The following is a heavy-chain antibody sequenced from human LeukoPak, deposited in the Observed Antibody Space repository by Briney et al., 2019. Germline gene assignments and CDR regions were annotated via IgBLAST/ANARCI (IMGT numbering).Heavy chain of an antibody. Sequence: GGSLRLSCAASGFTFSSYWMHWARQAPGKGLVWVSRINSDGTSIAYADFVKGRFSISRDNAKNTLYLQMNSLRAEDTAVYYCARRGGDYFDYWGQGTLVTVSS. D-gene: IGHD4-17*01. CDR2: INSDGTSI. CDR1: GFTFSSYW. J-gene: IGHJ4*02. V-gene: IGHV3-74*01. CDR3: ARRGGDYFDY.